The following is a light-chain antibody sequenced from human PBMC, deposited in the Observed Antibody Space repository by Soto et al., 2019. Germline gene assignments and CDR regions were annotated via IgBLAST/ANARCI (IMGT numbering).Light chain of an antibody. CDR1: SSDVGAYTS. Sequence: QSVLTQPASVSGSPGQSITISCTGTSSDVGAYTSVSWYQHHPGKAPKVMIYEVNKWPSGISNRFSGSKSVNTASLTISGLQPEDEAHYYCSSYTSDNRDYVFGTGTKVTVL. CDR2: EVN. CDR3: SSYTSDNRDYV. J-gene: IGLJ1*01. V-gene: IGLV2-14*01.